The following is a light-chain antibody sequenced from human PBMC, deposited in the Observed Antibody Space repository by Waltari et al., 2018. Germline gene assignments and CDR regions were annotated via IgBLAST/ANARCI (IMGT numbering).Light chain of an antibody. CDR2: YDS. CDR1: NLGSYS. CDR3: HVWHAHFDPGV. V-gene: IGLV3-21*04. J-gene: IGLJ1*01. Sequence: SYVLTQPPSVSVAPGETASITCGGDNLGSYSVHWYQQKPGQAPLLIIFYDSDRPSGIPARFSGSNSGNTATLTITSVEAGDEARYYCHVWHAHFDPGVFGTGTEVTVL.